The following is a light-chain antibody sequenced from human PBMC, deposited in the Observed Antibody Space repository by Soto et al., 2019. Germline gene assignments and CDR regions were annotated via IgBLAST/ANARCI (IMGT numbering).Light chain of an antibody. J-gene: IGLJ1*01. Sequence: QSVLTQPASVSGSPGQSITISCTGTSSDVGGYNYVSWYQQRPGKAPKLMIYEVSNRPSGVSNRFSGSKSGNTASLTISGLQAEDEAQYYCCSYAGSYTFVFGSGTKVTVL. V-gene: IGLV2-14*01. CDR2: EVS. CDR3: CSYAGSYTFV. CDR1: SSDVGGYNY.